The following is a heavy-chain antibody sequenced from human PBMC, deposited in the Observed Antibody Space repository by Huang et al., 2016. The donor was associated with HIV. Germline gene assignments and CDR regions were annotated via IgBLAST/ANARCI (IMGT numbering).Heavy chain of an antibody. CDR3: ARGRTRSSLYDSYYGLDV. J-gene: IGHJ6*02. V-gene: IGHV1-69*01. CDR1: GGTFSTYA. CDR2: IIPIFGTT. D-gene: IGHD6-6*01. Sequence: QVQLVQSGAEVKKPGSSVKVSCKASGGTFSTYAISGVRQAPGQGLEWMGGIIPIFGTTNYPQKFQGTVTSTADEFTSTAYMELSSLRSEDTALYYCARGRTRSSLYDSYYGLDVWGQGTTVTVSS.